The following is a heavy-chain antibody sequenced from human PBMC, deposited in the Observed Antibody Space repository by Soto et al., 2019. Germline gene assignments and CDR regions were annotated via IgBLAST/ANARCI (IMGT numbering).Heavy chain of an antibody. Sequence: ASVKVSCKVSGYTLTELSMHWVRQAPGKGLEWMGGFDPEDGETIYAQKFQGRVTMTEDTSTDTAYMELSSLRSEDTAVYYCAAVVPAAMRASFDYWGQGTLVTVSS. V-gene: IGHV1-24*01. D-gene: IGHD2-2*01. CDR3: AAVVPAAMRASFDY. CDR2: FDPEDGET. J-gene: IGHJ4*02. CDR1: GYTLTELS.